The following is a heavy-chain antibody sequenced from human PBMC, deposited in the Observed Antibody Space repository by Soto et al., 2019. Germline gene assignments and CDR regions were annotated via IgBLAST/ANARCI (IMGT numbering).Heavy chain of an antibody. D-gene: IGHD3-9*01. CDR2: VYYSGST. Sequence: PSETLSLTCTVSGGSISSYYWNWIRQPPGKGLEWLGYVYYSGSTDYNPSLKSRVTISVDTSKNQFSLRLSSVTAADTAVYYCARLATYYDILTGRSDAFDIWGQGTMVTVSS. CDR3: ARLATYYDILTGRSDAFDI. V-gene: IGHV4-59*08. CDR1: GGSISSYY. J-gene: IGHJ3*02.